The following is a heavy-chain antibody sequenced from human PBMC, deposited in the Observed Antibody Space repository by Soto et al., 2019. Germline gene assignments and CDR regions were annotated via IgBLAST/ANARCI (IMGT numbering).Heavy chain of an antibody. CDR1: GYTFTNYD. V-gene: IGHV1-8*01. J-gene: IGHJ4*02. CDR3: AREMDNGDFDY. Sequence: QVNLVQSGAEVRKPGASVKVSCEASGYTFTNYDINWVRQATGQGPEWMGWMNPNTGNTGYAQKFQGRVTMTRNTSIRTAYMELSSLRSEDTAVYYCAREMDNGDFDYWGQGTLVTVSS. CDR2: MNPNTGNT. D-gene: IGHD2-2*03.